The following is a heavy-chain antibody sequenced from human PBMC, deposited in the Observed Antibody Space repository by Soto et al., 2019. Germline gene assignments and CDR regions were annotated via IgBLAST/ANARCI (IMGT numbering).Heavy chain of an antibody. V-gene: IGHV3-30*18. J-gene: IGHJ6*02. Sequence: QVQLVESGGGVVQPGRSLRLSCAASGFTFSSYGMHWVRQAPGKGLEWVAVISYDGSNKYYADSVKGRFTISRDNSKNTLYRKMNSLRAEDTAVYYCAKDRGWLAERYYYGMDVWGQGTTVTVSS. CDR2: ISYDGSNK. CDR1: GFTFSSYG. CDR3: AKDRGWLAERYYYGMDV. D-gene: IGHD6-19*01.